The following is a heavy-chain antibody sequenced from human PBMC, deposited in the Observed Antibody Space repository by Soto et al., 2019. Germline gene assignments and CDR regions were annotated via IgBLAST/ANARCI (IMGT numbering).Heavy chain of an antibody. J-gene: IGHJ4*02. CDR1: GFTFSSYA. D-gene: IGHD2-15*01. V-gene: IGHV3-23*01. CDR2: ISGSGGST. CDR3: AKAPPYCSGGSCYTVDY. Sequence: EVQLLESGGGLVQPGGSLRLSCAASGFTFSSYAMSWVRQAPGKGLEWVSAISGSGGSTYYADSVKGRFTISRDNSNNTLYLQMNSLIAEDTAVYYCAKAPPYCSGGSCYTVDYWGQGTLVTVSS.